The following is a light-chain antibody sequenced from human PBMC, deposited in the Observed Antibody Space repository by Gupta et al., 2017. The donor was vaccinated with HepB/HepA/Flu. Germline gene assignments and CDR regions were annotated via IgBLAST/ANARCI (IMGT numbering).Light chain of an antibody. CDR1: QSISSW. V-gene: IGKV1-5*03. CDR2: KAS. J-gene: IGKJ1*01. Sequence: DIQMTQSPSTLSASVGDRVTITCRASQSISSWLAWYQQKAGRAPKLLIYKASNLESGVPSRFSGSGSGTEFTLTSSSLQHDDFANYYCHQYSSYFVFGQGTKVEIK. CDR3: HQYSSYFV.